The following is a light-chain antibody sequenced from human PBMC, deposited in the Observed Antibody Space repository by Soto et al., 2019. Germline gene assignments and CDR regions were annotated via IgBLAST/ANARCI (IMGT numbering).Light chain of an antibody. CDR3: QKYNSAAYT. V-gene: IGKV1-27*01. CDR1: QGISNY. Sequence: DIQMTQSPSSLSASVGDRVTITCRASQGISNYLAWYQQKPGKVPKLLIYAASTLQSRVPSRFSGSGSRTDFTLTISSLQPEDAATYYRQKYNSAAYTFGQGTKLEIK. J-gene: IGKJ2*01. CDR2: AAS.